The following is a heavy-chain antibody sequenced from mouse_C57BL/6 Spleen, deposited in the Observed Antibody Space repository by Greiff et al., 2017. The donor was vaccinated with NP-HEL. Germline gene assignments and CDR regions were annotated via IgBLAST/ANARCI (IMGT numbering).Heavy chain of an antibody. Sequence: QVQLQQSGAELVRPGASVTLSCKASGYTFTDYEMHWVKQTPVHGLEWIGAIDPETGGTAYNQKFKGKAILTADKSSSPAYMELPSLTSEDSAVYYCTRRNSSGYDPMDYYAMDYWGQGTSVTVSS. J-gene: IGHJ4*01. CDR3: TRRNSSGYDPMDYYAMDY. D-gene: IGHD3-2*02. CDR2: IDPETGGT. CDR1: GYTFTDYE. V-gene: IGHV1-15*01.